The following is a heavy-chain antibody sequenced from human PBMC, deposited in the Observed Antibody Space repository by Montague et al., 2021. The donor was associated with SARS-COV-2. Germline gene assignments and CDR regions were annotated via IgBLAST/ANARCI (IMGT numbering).Heavy chain of an antibody. Sequence: SETLSLTCTVSGGSISSSSYYWGWIRQPPGKGLEWIGYIYYSGSTYYNPSLKSRVTISVDTSMNQVSLKLSSVTAADTAVYYCVRSRDWFFDYWGQGTLVTVSS. J-gene: IGHJ4*02. D-gene: IGHD3/OR15-3a*01. CDR1: GGSISSSSYY. CDR3: VRSRDWFFDY. CDR2: IYYSGST. V-gene: IGHV4-39*07.